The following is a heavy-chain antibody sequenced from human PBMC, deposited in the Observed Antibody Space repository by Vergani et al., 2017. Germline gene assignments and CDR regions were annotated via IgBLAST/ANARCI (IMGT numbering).Heavy chain of an antibody. CDR3: XRGRGYSFGYSDY. CDR1: GFSFGDYA. Sequence: EVQLVESGGGLVQPGGSLGLSCAASGFSFGDYAMTWVRQAPGKGLEWVAFIRNKAYGVTTEYAASVKGRFTISRDDSKRLAYLQLSGLKTEDTAVYFCXRGRGYSFGYSDYWGQGTLVTVSS. D-gene: IGHD5-18*01. V-gene: IGHV3-49*04. J-gene: IGHJ4*02. CDR2: IRNKAYGVTT.